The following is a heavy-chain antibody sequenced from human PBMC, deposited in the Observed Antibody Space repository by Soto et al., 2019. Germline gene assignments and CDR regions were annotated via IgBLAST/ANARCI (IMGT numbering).Heavy chain of an antibody. Sequence: SETLSLTCTVSGGSISSGGYYWSWIRQHPGKGLEWIGYIYYSGSTYYNPSLKSRVTISVDTSKNQFSLKLSSVTAADTAVYYCARAEDPGVDAFDIWGQGTMVTVSS. CDR1: GGSISSGGYY. CDR3: ARAEDPGVDAFDI. J-gene: IGHJ3*02. CDR2: IYYSGST. D-gene: IGHD2-15*01. V-gene: IGHV4-31*03.